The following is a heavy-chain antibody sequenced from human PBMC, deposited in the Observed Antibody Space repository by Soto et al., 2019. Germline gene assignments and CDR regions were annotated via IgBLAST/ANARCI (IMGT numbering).Heavy chain of an antibody. V-gene: IGHV3-64*01. CDR1: GFTFSSYA. D-gene: IGHD2-21*02. J-gene: IGHJ5*02. CDR2: ISSNGGST. Sequence: LRLSCAASGFTFSSYAMHWVRQAPGKGLEYVSAISSNGGSTYYANSVKGRFTISRDNAKNSLYLQMNSLRAEDTAVYYCARVLVFYGGFDPWGQGTLVTVSS. CDR3: ARVLVFYGGFDP.